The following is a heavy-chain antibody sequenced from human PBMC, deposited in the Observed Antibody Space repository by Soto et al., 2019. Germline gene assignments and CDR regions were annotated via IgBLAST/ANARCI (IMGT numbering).Heavy chain of an antibody. V-gene: IGHV1-2*02. J-gene: IGHJ4*02. D-gene: IGHD2-8*02. CDR1: GYSFTGYY. CDR2: INPDSGAT. CDR3: ARGDYGTGGYPFPYFDY. Sequence: HEHLVQSGAEVKRPGASLKVSCKASGYSFTGYYIHWVRQAPGQGLEWMGWINPDSGATNYAQNFPGRVTLTSATSISTAFMDLTSLTSDDTAVYYCARGDYGTGGYPFPYFDYWGQGTLVIVSS.